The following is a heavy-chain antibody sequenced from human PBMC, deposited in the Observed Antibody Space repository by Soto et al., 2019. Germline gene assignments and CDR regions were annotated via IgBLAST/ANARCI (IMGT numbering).Heavy chain of an antibody. CDR1: GASINSYF. CDR3: AGTPLQGLRPAGTFDF. D-gene: IGHD2-2*01. V-gene: IGHV4-59*01. Sequence: QVQLQESGPGLVKPSETLSLTCTVSGASINSYFWTWIRQPPGKGLEWIGYISYSGSTDYNPSLKSRVTVSTDASKNQFPLKLTSVTAVDTAVYFCAGTPLQGLRPAGTFDFWGQGTLVTVSP. CDR2: ISYSGST. J-gene: IGHJ4*02.